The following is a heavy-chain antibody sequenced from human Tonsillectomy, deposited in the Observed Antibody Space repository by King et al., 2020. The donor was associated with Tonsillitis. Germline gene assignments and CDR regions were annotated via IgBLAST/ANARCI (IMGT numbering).Heavy chain of an antibody. CDR1: GFTFSSYN. J-gene: IGHJ5*02. CDR2: ISSSSRTI. V-gene: IGHV3-48*01. Sequence: VQLVESGGGLVQPGGSLRLSRAASGFTFSSYNMNWVRQAPGKGLEWVSFISSSSRTIYYADSVKGRFTISRDNAKNSLYLQMNSLRAEDTAVYYCARDRRAIFGVALPFDPWGQGTLVTVSS. D-gene: IGHD3-3*01. CDR3: ARDRRAIFGVALPFDP.